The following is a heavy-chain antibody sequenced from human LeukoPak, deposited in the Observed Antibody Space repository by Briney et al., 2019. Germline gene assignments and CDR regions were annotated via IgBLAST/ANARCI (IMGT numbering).Heavy chain of an antibody. V-gene: IGHV3-21*01. D-gene: IGHD3-22*01. CDR1: GFTLSSYS. CDR2: ISSSSSYI. Sequence: GGSLRLSCAASGFTLSSYSMNGVRQAPGKGLEWGSSISSSSSYIYYADSVKGRFTISRDNAKNSLYLQMNSLRAEDTAVYYCARDFYYYDSSGDYLPPAFDYWGQGTLVTVSS. CDR3: ARDFYYYDSSGDYLPPAFDY. J-gene: IGHJ4*02.